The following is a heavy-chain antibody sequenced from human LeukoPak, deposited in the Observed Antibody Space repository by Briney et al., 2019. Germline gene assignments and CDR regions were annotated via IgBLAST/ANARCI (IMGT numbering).Heavy chain of an antibody. V-gene: IGHV1-2*02. D-gene: IGHD4-23*01. J-gene: IGHJ4*02. CDR3: ARDPNYGGNSGEFDY. CDR1: GYTFTGYY. Sequence: ASVKVSCKASGYTFTGYYMHWVRQAPGRGLEWMGWVNPNSGGTNYAQKFQGRVTVTRDTSISTAYMELSRLRSDDTAVYYCARDPNYGGNSGEFDYWGQGTLVTVSS. CDR2: VNPNSGGT.